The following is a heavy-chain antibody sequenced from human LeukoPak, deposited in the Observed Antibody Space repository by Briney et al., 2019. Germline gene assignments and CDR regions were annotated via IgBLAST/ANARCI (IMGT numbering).Heavy chain of an antibody. CDR2: ITTGGGT. V-gene: IGHV3-23*01. CDR1: GFTFNNYA. CDR3: AKALSGTLAGNFDY. J-gene: IGHJ4*02. D-gene: IGHD1-1*01. Sequence: GGSLRLSCAASGFTFNNYAMTWVRQAPGKGLEWVSTITTGGGTYYADSVKGRFTISRDNSRNTLYLQMNSLRDEDTAVYYCAKALSGTLAGNFDYWGQGTLVTVSS.